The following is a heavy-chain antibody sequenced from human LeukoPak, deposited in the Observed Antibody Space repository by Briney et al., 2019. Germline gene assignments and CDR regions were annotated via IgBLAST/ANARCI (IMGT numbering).Heavy chain of an antibody. Sequence: GGSLTLSCAASGFTFSSYGMHWVRQAPGKGLEWVAVISYDGSNKYYADSVKGRFTISRDNSKNTLYLQMNSLRAEDTAVYYCARDSGYADYWGQGTLVTVSS. J-gene: IGHJ4*02. CDR3: ARDSGYADY. V-gene: IGHV3-30*03. CDR2: ISYDGSNK. CDR1: GFTFSSYG. D-gene: IGHD5-12*01.